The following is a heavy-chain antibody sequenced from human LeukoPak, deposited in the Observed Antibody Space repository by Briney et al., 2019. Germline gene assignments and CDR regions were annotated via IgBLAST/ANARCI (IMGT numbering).Heavy chain of an antibody. CDR2: IYYSGST. CDR1: GGSISSYY. V-gene: IGHV4-59*08. J-gene: IGHJ2*01. CDR3: ARRTYFDL. Sequence: NPSETLSLTCTVSGGSISSYYWSWVRQPPGKGLEWIGYIYYSGSTTYNPSLKSRVTISVDTSKNQLSLKLSSVTAADTAVYYCARRTYFDLWGRGTLVTVSS.